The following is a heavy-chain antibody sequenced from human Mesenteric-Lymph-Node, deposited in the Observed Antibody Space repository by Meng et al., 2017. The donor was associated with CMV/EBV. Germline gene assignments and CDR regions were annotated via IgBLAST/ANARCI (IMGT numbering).Heavy chain of an antibody. CDR3: AKGSPTDYYYYDLDV. V-gene: IGHV1-46*01. CDR2: INPTIETT. D-gene: IGHD4-11*01. Sequence: ASVKVSCKASGYTFTNYYIHWVRLAPGQGPEWMGMINPTIETTRFSQKFQGRVTMTRDTSTSTVYMDLSSLRSEDTAVYYCAKGSPTDYYYYDLDVWGQGTTVTVSS. J-gene: IGHJ6*02. CDR1: GYTFTNYY.